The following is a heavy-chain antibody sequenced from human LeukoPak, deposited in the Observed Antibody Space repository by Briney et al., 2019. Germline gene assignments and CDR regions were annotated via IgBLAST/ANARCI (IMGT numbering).Heavy chain of an antibody. D-gene: IGHD4-23*01. Sequence: ASVKVSRKASGYTFSAYYIHWVRQAPGQGLEWMGWIDPNRGTTKYAPNFQGRVTITRDTSISTAYMELGSLTSDDTAMFYCARGNSGDSWGQGTLVTVSS. J-gene: IGHJ4*02. CDR1: GYTFSAYY. CDR2: IDPNRGTT. CDR3: ARGNSGDS. V-gene: IGHV1-2*02.